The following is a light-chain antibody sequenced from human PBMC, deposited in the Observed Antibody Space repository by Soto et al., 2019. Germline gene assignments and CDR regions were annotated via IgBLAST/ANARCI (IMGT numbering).Light chain of an antibody. CDR3: QQYASSPGT. V-gene: IGKV3-20*01. J-gene: IGKJ1*01. CDR1: QSISSSY. Sequence: DIVLTQSPGTLSLSLGERPTICCRASQSISSSYLAWYQQKPGQAPRLLIYGASSRDTGIPDRLIGSGAGTDVTLTISRLEPEEVAMYPCQQYASSPGTFGQGTKVDIK. CDR2: GAS.